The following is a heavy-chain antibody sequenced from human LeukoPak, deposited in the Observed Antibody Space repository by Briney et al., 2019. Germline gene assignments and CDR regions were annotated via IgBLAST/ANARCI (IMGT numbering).Heavy chain of an antibody. J-gene: IGHJ4*02. CDR3: ARDGGDYDILTGYYDY. D-gene: IGHD3-9*01. CDR1: GYIFTSYY. V-gene: IGHV1-46*01. CDR2: INPSGGST. Sequence: ASVKVSCKASGYIFTSYYMHWVRQAPGQGLEWMGIINPSGGSTSYAQKFQGRVTMTRDTSTSTVYMELSSLRSEDTAVYYCARDGGDYDILTGYYDYWGQGTLVTVSS.